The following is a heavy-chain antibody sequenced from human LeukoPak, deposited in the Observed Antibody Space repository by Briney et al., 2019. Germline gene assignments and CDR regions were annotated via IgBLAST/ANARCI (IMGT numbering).Heavy chain of an antibody. D-gene: IGHD2-15*01. J-gene: IGHJ4*02. CDR3: ARDRGSGTFDY. CDR2: ISSSSSYI. CDR1: GFTFSTYA. V-gene: IGHV3-21*01. Sequence: GGSLRLSCAASGFTFSTYAMNWVRQAPGKGLEWVSSISSSSSYIYYADSVKGRFTISRDNAKNSLYLQMNSLRAEDTAVYYCARDRGSGTFDYWGQGTLVTVSS.